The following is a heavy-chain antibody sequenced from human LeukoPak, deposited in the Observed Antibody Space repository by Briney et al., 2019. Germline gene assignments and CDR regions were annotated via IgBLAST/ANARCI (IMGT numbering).Heavy chain of an antibody. J-gene: IGHJ4*02. CDR1: GYMFNHYY. CDR3: ARDLRRSGYNWGCDH. CDR2: ITSSGGDT. V-gene: IGHV1-46*02. Sequence: ASVKVSCKASGYMFNHYYMHWVRQAPGQGLEWMGMITSSGGDTSYAQKFEGRVTMTRDTSTRTVYMELSSLTSEDTAVYYCARDLRRSGYNWGCDHWGQGTLVTVSP. D-gene: IGHD5-24*01.